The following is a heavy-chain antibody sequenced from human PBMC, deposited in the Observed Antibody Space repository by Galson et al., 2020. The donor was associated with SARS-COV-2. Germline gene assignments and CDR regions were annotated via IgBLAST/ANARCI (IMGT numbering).Heavy chain of an antibody. J-gene: IGHJ5*02. CDR1: GFNFISNS. V-gene: IGHV3-23*01. CDR3: ASVTWTLPRRS. D-gene: IGHD2-21*02. Sequence: GESLKISCAAPGFNFISNSMSWVRQAPGEGLQWVSAIHGGGDTFYAESVKGRFTISRDSSQNTVDLLMTSLRAEDTAVYYCASVTWTLPRRSWGQGTLVTVSS. CDR2: IHGGGDT.